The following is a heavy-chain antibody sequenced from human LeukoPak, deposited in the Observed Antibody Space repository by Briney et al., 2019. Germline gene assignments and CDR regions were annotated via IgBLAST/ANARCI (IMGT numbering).Heavy chain of an antibody. J-gene: IGHJ4*02. CDR2: ISGSGGST. V-gene: IGHV3-23*01. Sequence: GGSLRLSCAASGFTFSSYAMSWVRQAPGKGLEWVSAISGSGGSTYYADSVKGRFTISRDNSKNTLYLQMISLRAEDTAVYYCAESRDYGGPTLFDYWGQGTLVTVSS. CDR3: AESRDYGGPTLFDY. CDR1: GFTFSSYA. D-gene: IGHD4-23*01.